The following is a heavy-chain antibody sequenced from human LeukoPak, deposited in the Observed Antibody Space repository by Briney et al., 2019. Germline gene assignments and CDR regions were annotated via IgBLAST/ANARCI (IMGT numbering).Heavy chain of an antibody. CDR2: IYVGDSHT. Sequence: GESLKISCKGSGYSFSSYWIGWVRQMPGKGLEWVGTIYVGDSHTRYGPSFQGQVTISADKSVNTAYLQWRGLKASDSAIYYCARAELGYCSGTNCYGRAFDVWGQGTMVTVSS. CDR1: GYSFSSYW. V-gene: IGHV5-51*01. D-gene: IGHD2-2*01. J-gene: IGHJ3*01. CDR3: ARAELGYCSGTNCYGRAFDV.